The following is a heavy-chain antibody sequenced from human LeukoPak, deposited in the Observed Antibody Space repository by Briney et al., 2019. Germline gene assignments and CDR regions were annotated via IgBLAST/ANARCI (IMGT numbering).Heavy chain of an antibody. Sequence: SETLSLTCTVSGGSISSYYWSWIRQPPGKGLEWIGYIYYSGSTNYNPSLKSRVTISVDTSKNQFSLKLSSVTAADTAVYYCARNYYDSSGYSNLFDYWGQGTLVTVSP. CDR1: GGSISSYY. D-gene: IGHD3-22*01. CDR2: IYYSGST. V-gene: IGHV4-59*01. J-gene: IGHJ4*02. CDR3: ARNYYDSSGYSNLFDY.